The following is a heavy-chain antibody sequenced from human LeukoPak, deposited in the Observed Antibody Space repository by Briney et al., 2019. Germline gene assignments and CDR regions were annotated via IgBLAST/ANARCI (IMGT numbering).Heavy chain of an antibody. D-gene: IGHD1-26*01. V-gene: IGHV5-51*01. Sequence: GESLKISCKGSGYTFSSYWIGWVRQMPGKGLEWMGIIYPGDSDTRYSPSFQGQVTISADKSISTAYLQWSSLKASDTAMYYCARLTGERGSYYVPDYFDYWGQGTLVTVSS. CDR1: GYTFSSYW. J-gene: IGHJ4*02. CDR2: IYPGDSDT. CDR3: ARLTGERGSYYVPDYFDY.